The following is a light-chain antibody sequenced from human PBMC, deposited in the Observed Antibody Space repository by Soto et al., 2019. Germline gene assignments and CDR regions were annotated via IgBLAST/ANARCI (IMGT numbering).Light chain of an antibody. V-gene: IGLV2-14*03. CDR3: YSYTSSNTYV. Sequence: QPSAVYGTPVQPGTLPINRKNSDVGGYNYVSWYQHHPGKVPQLMIYDVSNRPSGVSNRFSGSKSGNTASLTISGLQAEDEADYYCYSYTSSNTYVFGTGTKVTVL. J-gene: IGLJ1*01. CDR1: NSDVGGYNY. CDR2: DVS.